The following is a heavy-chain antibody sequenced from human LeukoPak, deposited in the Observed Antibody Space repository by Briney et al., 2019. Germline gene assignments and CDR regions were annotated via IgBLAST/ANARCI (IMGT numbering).Heavy chain of an antibody. CDR2: IIPILGIA. J-gene: IGHJ4*02. CDR1: GGTFSSYA. V-gene: IGHV1-69*04. D-gene: IGHD3-22*01. Sequence: ASVKVSCKASGGTFSSYAISWVRQAPGQGLEWMGRIIPILGIANYAQKFQGRVTITADKSTSTAYMELSSLRSEDTAVYYCATWYYYDSSGYQTPNGGFDYWGQGTLVTVSS. CDR3: ATWYYYDSSGYQTPNGGFDY.